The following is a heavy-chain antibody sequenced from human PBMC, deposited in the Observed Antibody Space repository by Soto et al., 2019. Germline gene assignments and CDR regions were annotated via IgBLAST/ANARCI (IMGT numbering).Heavy chain of an antibody. V-gene: IGHV1-46*01. Sequence: ASVKVSCKASGYTFTSYYMHWVRQAPGQGLEWMGIINPSGGSTSCAQKFQGRVTMTRDTSTSTVYMELSSLRSEDTAVYYCARVAHYYDSSGPLDIWGQGTMVTVSS. CDR1: GYTFTSYY. D-gene: IGHD3-22*01. CDR3: ARVAHYYDSSGPLDI. CDR2: INPSGGST. J-gene: IGHJ3*02.